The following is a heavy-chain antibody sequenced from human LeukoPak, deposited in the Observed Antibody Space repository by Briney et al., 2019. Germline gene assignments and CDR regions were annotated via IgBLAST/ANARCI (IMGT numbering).Heavy chain of an antibody. Sequence: GGSLRLSCAASGFTFNSYAMYWVRQAPGKGLEWVSGIFGSGGSAHYADSVKGRFTVFRDNSKNTVYLQMNSLRAEDTAVYYCAKTTTGYSSGRYPGWPVDYWGQGTLVTVSS. V-gene: IGHV3-23*01. CDR1: GFTFNSYA. CDR3: AKTTTGYSSGRYPGWPVDY. D-gene: IGHD6-19*01. J-gene: IGHJ4*02. CDR2: IFGSGGSA.